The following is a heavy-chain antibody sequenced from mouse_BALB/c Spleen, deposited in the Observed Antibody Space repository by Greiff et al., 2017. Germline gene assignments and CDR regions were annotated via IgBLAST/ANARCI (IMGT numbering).Heavy chain of an antibody. CDR2: IRSKSNNYAT. Sequence: DVQLVESGGGLVQPKGSLKLSCAASGFTFNTYAMNWVRQAPGKGLEWVARIRSKSNNYATYYADSVKDRFTISRDDSQSMLYLQMNNLKTEDTAMYYCVRHYYGSSGGFAYWGQGTLVTVSA. CDR3: VRHYYGSSGGFAY. D-gene: IGHD1-1*01. J-gene: IGHJ3*01. CDR1: GFTFNTYA. V-gene: IGHV10-1*02.